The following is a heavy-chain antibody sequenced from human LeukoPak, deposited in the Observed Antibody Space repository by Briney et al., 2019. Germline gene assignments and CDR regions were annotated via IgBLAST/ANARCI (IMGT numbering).Heavy chain of an antibody. Sequence: GGFLKLSCAASGFTFSGSAIHWVRQSSGKGLEWVGQIDKKDKGYATATAYAASVKGRFTISRDDSINTSYLQMKSLKTEDTALYYCTRDSGTYNWFDPWGQGTLVTVSS. D-gene: IGHD1-26*01. CDR2: IDKKDKGYATAT. V-gene: IGHV3-73*01. CDR1: GFTFSGSA. CDR3: TRDSGTYNWFDP. J-gene: IGHJ5*02.